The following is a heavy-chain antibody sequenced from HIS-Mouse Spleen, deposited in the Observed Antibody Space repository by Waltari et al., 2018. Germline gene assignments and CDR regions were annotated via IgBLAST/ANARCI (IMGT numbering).Heavy chain of an antibody. CDR1: GGSISSSSYS. J-gene: IGHJ2*01. CDR2: IYYSGST. Sequence: QLQLQESGPGLVTPSETLSLTCTVPGGSISSSSYSWGWIRQPPGTGPEGIGSIYYSGSTYYNPSLKSRVTISVDTSKNQFSLKLSSVTAADTAVYYCAREIPYSSSWYDWYFDLWGRGTLVTVSS. D-gene: IGHD6-13*01. CDR3: AREIPYSSSWYDWYFDL. V-gene: IGHV4-39*07.